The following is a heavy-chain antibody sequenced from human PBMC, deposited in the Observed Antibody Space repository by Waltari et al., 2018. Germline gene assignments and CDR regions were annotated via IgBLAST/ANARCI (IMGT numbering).Heavy chain of an antibody. CDR2: MSSGASTI. Sequence: EVQLVESGGGLVQPGGSLRLLCAASGFTFRNYELNWVRQAPGKGLGLGSYMSSGASTIFYADSGKGRFTISRDNAKNSVYLEMNSLRADDTAIYYCARGEGGANEYWGQGTLVTVSS. V-gene: IGHV3-48*03. J-gene: IGHJ4*01. CDR3: ARGEGGANEY. CDR1: GFTFRNYE. D-gene: IGHD1-26*01.